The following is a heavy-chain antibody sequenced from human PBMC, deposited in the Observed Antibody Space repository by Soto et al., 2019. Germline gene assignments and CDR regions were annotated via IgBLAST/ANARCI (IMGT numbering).Heavy chain of an antibody. CDR1: RNNLYNLL. CDR3: ARRRYYDFWSGYYNGMDF. Sequence: GECLKISRKGFRNNLYNLLISWVPPIPRKSLELMGRIDPSDSYTNYSPSFQGHVTVSADKSISTAYLQWSSLKASDTAMYYCARRRYYDFWSGYYNGMDFWGQGTTVTVSS. J-gene: IGHJ6*02. CDR2: IDPSDSYT. D-gene: IGHD3-3*01. V-gene: IGHV5-10-1*01.